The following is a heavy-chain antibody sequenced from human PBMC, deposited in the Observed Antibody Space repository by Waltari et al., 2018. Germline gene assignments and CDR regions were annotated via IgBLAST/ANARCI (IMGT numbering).Heavy chain of an antibody. Sequence: QVQLVQSGAEVKKPGSSVKVSCKASGGTFSSYAISWVRQAPGQGLEWMGGIIPIVGTANYAQKFQGRVTITADESTSTAYMELSSLRSEDTAVYYCATTAGGTVRYYDFWSGYYAHDYWGQGTLVTVSS. CDR1: GGTFSSYA. CDR3: ATTAGGTVRYYDFWSGYYAHDY. CDR2: IIPIVGTA. D-gene: IGHD3-3*01. V-gene: IGHV1-69*12. J-gene: IGHJ4*02.